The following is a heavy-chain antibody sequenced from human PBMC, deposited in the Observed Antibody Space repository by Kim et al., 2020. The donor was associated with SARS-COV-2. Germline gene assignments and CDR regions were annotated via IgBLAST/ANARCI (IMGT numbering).Heavy chain of an antibody. CDR1: GFSLRTSGMC. J-gene: IGHJ4*02. CDR2: IDWDDDK. CDR3: ARIRVYYYGSGSYYKEPFDY. D-gene: IGHD3-10*01. V-gene: IGHV2-70*11. Sequence: SGPTLVQPTQPLTLTCTFSGFSLRTSGMCVSWIRQPPGKALEWLARIDWDDDKYYSTSLKTRLTISKDTSKNQVVLTMTNMDPVDTATYYCARIRVYYYGSGSYYKEPFDYWGQGTLVTVSS.